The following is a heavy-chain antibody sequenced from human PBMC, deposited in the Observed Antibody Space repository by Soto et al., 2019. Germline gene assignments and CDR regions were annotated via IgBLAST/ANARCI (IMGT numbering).Heavy chain of an antibody. CDR2: ISPYTGNT. V-gene: IGHV1-18*01. CDR1: GYIFVNYG. CDR3: VMVDNGVTTTPQDV. D-gene: IGHD1-1*01. J-gene: IGHJ6*02. Sequence: QVQLVQSGDEVKKPGASVKLSCKASGYIFVNYGIAVVRQAPVQGSEGMGWISPYTGNTHSATKVQGRLTMTTDTSTITAYLDLGSLTSDDKSVEYCVMVDNGVTTTPQDVWGQGTTVTVSS.